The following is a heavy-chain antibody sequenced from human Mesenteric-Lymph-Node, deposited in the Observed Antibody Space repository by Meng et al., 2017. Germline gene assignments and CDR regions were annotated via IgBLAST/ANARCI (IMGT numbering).Heavy chain of an antibody. CDR3: ARVDCSSTSCSYYYYYYGMDV. CDR2: ISGKSDTM. D-gene: IGHD2-2*01. CDR1: GFTFSNSG. J-gene: IGHJ6*02. V-gene: IGHV3-23*01. Sequence: GESLKISCVASGFTFSNSGMSWVRQAPGKGLEWVSIISGKSDTMEYSDSVKGRFTVSRDNSKNTLYLQMNSLKVEDTAVYYCARVDCSSTSCSYYYYYYGMDVWGQGTTVTVSS.